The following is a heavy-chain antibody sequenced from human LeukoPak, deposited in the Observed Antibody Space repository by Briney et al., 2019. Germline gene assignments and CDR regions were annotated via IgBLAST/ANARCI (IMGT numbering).Heavy chain of an antibody. Sequence: ASVKVSCKASGYTFTGYYIHWVRQAPGQGLEWVGWINPNSSDTKYTQNFQGRVTMTRDTSISTAYMELSRLKSDDTAMYYCASNSDSSGYYVDYYYYYYMDVWGKGTTVTVSS. V-gene: IGHV1-2*02. CDR1: GYTFTGYY. J-gene: IGHJ6*03. CDR2: INPNSSDT. D-gene: IGHD3-22*01. CDR3: ASNSDSSGYYVDYYYYYYMDV.